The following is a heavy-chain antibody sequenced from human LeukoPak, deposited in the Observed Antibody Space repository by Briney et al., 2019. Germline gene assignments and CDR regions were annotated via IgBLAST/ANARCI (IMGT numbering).Heavy chain of an antibody. CDR3: ASRPQWPV. D-gene: IGHD6-19*01. J-gene: IGHJ4*02. CDR1: GASISSGGW. Sequence: SGTLSLTCAVSGASISSGGWWTWVRQPPGKGLEWIGEIYHTGSTNYDPSLKSRVTISVDKSKNQFSLNLSSVTAADTAVYYCASRPQWPVWGQGILVTVSS. CDR2: IYHTGST. V-gene: IGHV4-4*02.